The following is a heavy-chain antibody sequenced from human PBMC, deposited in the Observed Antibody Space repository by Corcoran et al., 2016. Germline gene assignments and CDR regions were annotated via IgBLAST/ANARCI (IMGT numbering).Heavy chain of an antibody. J-gene: IGHJ4*02. D-gene: IGHD1-26*01. Sequence: QVQLQQWGTGLLKPSETLSLTCAVYGGSFSGYYWSWIRQPPGKGLEWVGEINHSGSTNYNPSLKSRVTISGDTSKNQFSLKLSSVTAADTAVYYCARGSAQGGASWGQGTLVTVSS. CDR2: INHSGST. V-gene: IGHV4-34*01. CDR3: ARGSAQGGAS. CDR1: GGSFSGYY.